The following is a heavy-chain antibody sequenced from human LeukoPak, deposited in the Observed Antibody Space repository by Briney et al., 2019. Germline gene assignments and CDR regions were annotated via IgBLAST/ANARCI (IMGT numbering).Heavy chain of an antibody. V-gene: IGHV4-34*01. J-gene: IGHJ6*03. CDR3: ARGLFISRTYYYYMDV. D-gene: IGHD2-21*01. CDR1: GGSFSGYY. Sequence: ASETLSLTCAVHGGSFSGYYWNVIRQPPGKGLEWIGEIDDNGFTKYIPSLKSRVTVSVDLSKNQFSLKVKSLTAADTGVYYCARGLFISRTYYYYMDVWGEGTTVTVSS. CDR2: IDDNGFT.